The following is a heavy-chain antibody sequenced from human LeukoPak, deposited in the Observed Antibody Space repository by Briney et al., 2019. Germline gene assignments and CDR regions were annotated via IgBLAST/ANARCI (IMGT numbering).Heavy chain of an antibody. D-gene: IGHD1-26*01. CDR2: ISSSSSYI. CDR1: GFTFSSYS. Sequence: GGSLRLSCAASGFTFSSYSMNWVRQAPGKGLEWVSSISSSSSYIYYADSVKGRFTISRDNAKNSLYLQMNSLRAEDTAVYYCARDREEWELLAAPYHYYYYMDVWGKGTTVTVPS. CDR3: ARDREEWELLAAPYHYYYYMDV. J-gene: IGHJ6*03. V-gene: IGHV3-21*01.